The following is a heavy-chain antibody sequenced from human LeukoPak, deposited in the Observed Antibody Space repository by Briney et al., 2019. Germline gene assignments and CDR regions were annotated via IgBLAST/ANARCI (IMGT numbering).Heavy chain of an antibody. V-gene: IGHV3-7*03. CDR2: IKQDGSER. CDR3: ARHYCGGDCYYYYYYGMDV. D-gene: IGHD2-21*02. J-gene: IGHJ6*02. Sequence: GGSLRLSCAASGFTFSIYWMSWVRQAPGKGLEWVANIKQDGSERYYVDSVKGRFTISRDNAKNSLYLQMNSLRAEDTAVYYCARHYCGGDCYYYYYYGMDVWGQGITVTVSS. CDR1: GFTFSIYW.